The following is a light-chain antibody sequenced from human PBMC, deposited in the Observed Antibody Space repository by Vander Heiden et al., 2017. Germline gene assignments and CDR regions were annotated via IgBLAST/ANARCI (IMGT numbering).Light chain of an antibody. CDR2: GKN. Sequence: SSELTQDPAVSVTLGQTVRTTFQGDGLKSYYASWYQQKPGQAPVLVIYGKNNRPSGIPDRFSGSSSGNTASLTITGAQAEDEADYYCNSRDSSGNHVVFGGGTKLTVL. CDR1: GLKSYY. CDR3: NSRDSSGNHVV. J-gene: IGLJ2*01. V-gene: IGLV3-19*01.